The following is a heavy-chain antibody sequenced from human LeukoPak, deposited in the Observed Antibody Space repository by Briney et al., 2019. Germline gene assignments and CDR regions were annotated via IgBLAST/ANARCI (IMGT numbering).Heavy chain of an antibody. CDR2: IYRGGST. CDR1: GFTVSSNY. J-gene: IGHJ4*02. V-gene: IGHV3-53*01. CDR3: ARVGGTYFDY. D-gene: IGHD1-7*01. Sequence: PGGSLRLSCAASGFTVSSNYMSWVRQAPGRGLEWVSVIYRGGSTYYADSVKGRFTISRDNSKNTLYLQMNSLIAEDTAVYYCARVGGTYFDYWGQGTLVTVSS.